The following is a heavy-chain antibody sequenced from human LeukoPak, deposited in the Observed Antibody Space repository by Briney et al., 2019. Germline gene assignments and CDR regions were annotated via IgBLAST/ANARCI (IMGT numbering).Heavy chain of an antibody. CDR1: GFTFNTYG. CDR2: ISGSGGAT. J-gene: IGHJ4*02. CDR3: SRWFGGN. Sequence: GGSLRLSCAASGFTFNTYGMSWVRQAPGKGLEWVSGISGSGGATYYADSVKGRFTISRDDPHNTLYLQMNSLKTEDTAVYYCSRWFGGNWGQGTLVTVSS. V-gene: IGHV3-23*01. D-gene: IGHD3-10*01.